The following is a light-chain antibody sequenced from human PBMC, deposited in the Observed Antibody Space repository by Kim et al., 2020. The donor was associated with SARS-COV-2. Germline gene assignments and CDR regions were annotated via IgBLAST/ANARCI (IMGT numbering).Light chain of an antibody. J-gene: IGKJ2*01. CDR1: QSIFYSSNNKNY. Sequence: DIVMTQSPDSLAVSLGERATINCKSSQSIFYSSNNKNYLLWYQQKPGQPPKLLISWASTRESGVPDRFSGSGSGTDFALTITNLQAEDVAVYFCQQYYVRPPTFGQGTKLEIK. V-gene: IGKV4-1*01. CDR3: QQYYVRPPT. CDR2: WAS.